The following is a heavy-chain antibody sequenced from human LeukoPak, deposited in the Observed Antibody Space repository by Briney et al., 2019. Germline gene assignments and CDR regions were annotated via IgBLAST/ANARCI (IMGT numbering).Heavy chain of an antibody. Sequence: GGSLRLSCAASGFSFSSHGMHWVRQAPGKGLEWVAVIGRDGRAKYYANSVEGRFSMSRDNSEKKLYLEMNSLRDEDTAVYYCTTDLLWIDYCSSTSCYTYFDYWGQGTLVTVSS. CDR1: GFSFSSHG. D-gene: IGHD2-2*01. V-gene: IGHV3-30*03. J-gene: IGHJ4*02. CDR3: TTDLLWIDYCSSTSCYTYFDY. CDR2: IGRDGRAK.